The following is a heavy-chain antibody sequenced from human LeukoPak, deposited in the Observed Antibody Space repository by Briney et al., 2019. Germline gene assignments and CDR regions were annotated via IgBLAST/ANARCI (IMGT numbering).Heavy chain of an antibody. Sequence: GGSLRLSCAASGFTFSSYAMSWVRQAPGKGLEWVVVIWNDGSNKYYADSVKGRFTISRDNSKNTLYLQMNSLRAEDTAVYYCATDGSSGYFEYWGQGTLVTVSS. J-gene: IGHJ4*02. CDR1: GFTFSSYA. CDR2: IWNDGSNK. D-gene: IGHD3-22*01. V-gene: IGHV3-33*08. CDR3: ATDGSSGYFEY.